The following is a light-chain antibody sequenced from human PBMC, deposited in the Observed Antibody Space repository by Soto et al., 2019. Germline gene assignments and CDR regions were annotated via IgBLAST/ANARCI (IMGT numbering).Light chain of an antibody. CDR2: AAS. CDR1: QSISSS. Sequence: DLQMTQSPSSLSASVGDRVTITCRASQSISSSLSWYQHKPGKAPKLLIYAASTLQSGVPSRFSGGGSGTDFTLTISSLQPEDFATYYCQQSAATPPTFGQGTKVEIK. J-gene: IGKJ1*01. CDR3: QQSAATPPT. V-gene: IGKV1-39*01.